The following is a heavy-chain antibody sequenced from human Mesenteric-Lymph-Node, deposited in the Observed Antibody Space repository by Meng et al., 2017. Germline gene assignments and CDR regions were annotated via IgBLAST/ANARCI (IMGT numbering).Heavy chain of an antibody. D-gene: IGHD2-15*01. V-gene: IGHV4-30-4*01. CDR3: ARVGGCSGGGCYHRLFDY. CDR1: GGSLSSGDSY. CDR2: IYYTGST. Sequence: QVQLQEPGPGLVKPSQTLSLTCTVSGGSLSSGDSYWSWIRQPPGKGLEWIGYIYYTGSTYYNPSLKSRVIISVDTSKNQFSLKLNSVTAADTAVYYCARVGGCSGGGCYHRLFDYWGQGTLVTVSS. J-gene: IGHJ4*02.